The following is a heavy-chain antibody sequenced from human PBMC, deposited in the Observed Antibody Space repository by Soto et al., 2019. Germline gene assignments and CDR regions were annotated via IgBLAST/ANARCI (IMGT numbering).Heavy chain of an antibody. CDR1: GGSISSSSYY. CDR3: ARHGKDCSSTSCYPAEVYYYMDV. Sequence: SETLSLTCTVSGGSISSSSYYWGWIRQPPGKGLEWIGSIYYSGSTYYNPSLKSRVTISVDTSKNQFSLKLSSVTAADTAVYYCARHGKDCSSTSCYPAEVYYYMDVWGKGTTVTVSS. D-gene: IGHD2-2*01. CDR2: IYYSGST. V-gene: IGHV4-39*01. J-gene: IGHJ6*03.